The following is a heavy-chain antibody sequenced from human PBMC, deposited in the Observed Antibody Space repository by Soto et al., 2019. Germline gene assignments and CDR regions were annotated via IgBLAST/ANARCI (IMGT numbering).Heavy chain of an antibody. Sequence: QITLKESGPALVKPTQTLTLTCTISGFSLSTGGVGVGWIRQPPGKALEWLALIYWDDDKRYSPSLRSRLTLTKASSKNQGGLTMTTIDPVDTATYYCAHSRCGGDCLQSYSSHYYYGMDVWGRGTTVTVSS. CDR2: IYWDDDK. CDR3: AHSRCGGDCLQSYSSHYYYGMDV. V-gene: IGHV2-5*02. J-gene: IGHJ6*02. D-gene: IGHD2-21*02. CDR1: GFSLSTGGVG.